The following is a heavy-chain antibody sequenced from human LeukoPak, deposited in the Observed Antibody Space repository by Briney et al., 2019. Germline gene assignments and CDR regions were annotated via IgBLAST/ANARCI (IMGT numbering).Heavy chain of an antibody. CDR2: IYFSGST. CDR1: GGSIKNYY. Sequence: PSETLSLTCTVSGGSIKNYYWTWIRQPPGKGLEWIGYIYFSGSTSSNPSLKSRVTISVDTSKNQFSLRLKYVTAADTAVYYCARDVPRGTGCMDVWGKGTTVTVSS. CDR3: ARDVPRGTGCMDV. J-gene: IGHJ6*03. V-gene: IGHV4-59*01. D-gene: IGHD3-10*01.